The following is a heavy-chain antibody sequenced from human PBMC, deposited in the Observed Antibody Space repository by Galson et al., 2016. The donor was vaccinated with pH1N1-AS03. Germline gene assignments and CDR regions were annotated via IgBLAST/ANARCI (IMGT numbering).Heavy chain of an antibody. D-gene: IGHD6-19*01. CDR1: GFPFSSYW. CDR3: ARGIGSRIAVGLDF. V-gene: IGHV3-74*01. CDR2: SNTDGSGT. Sequence: SLRLSCAASGFPFSSYWMHWVRQAPGKGLVWVSRSNTDGSGTTYADSVKGRFTISRDNAKNTASLQMNSLRAEDTAVYYCARGIGSRIAVGLDFWGPGTLVTVSS. J-gene: IGHJ4*02.